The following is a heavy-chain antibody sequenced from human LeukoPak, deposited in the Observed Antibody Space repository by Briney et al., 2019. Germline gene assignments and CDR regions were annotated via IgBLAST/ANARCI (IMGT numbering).Heavy chain of an antibody. CDR1: GGSFSGYY. CDR3: ARGSPVLDY. V-gene: IGHV4-34*01. J-gene: IGHJ4*02. D-gene: IGHD2-15*01. Sequence: SENLSLTCAVYGGSFSGYYWSWIRQPPGKGLEWIGEINHSGSTNYNPSLKSRVTISVDTSKNQFSLKLSSVTAADTAVYYCARGSPVLDYWGQGTLVTVSS. CDR2: INHSGST.